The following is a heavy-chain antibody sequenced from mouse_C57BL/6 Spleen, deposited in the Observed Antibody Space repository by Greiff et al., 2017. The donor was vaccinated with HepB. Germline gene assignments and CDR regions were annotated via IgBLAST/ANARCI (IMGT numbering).Heavy chain of an antibody. D-gene: IGHD1-1*01. CDR1: GYTFTSYW. CDR2: IHPNSGST. Sequence: QVQLQQPGAELVKPGASVKLSCKASGYTFTSYWMHWVKQRPGQGLEWIGMIHPNSGSTNYNEKFKSKATLTVDKSSSTAYMQLSSLTSEDSAVYYCVRYYNGSSADVWGAGTTVTVSS. J-gene: IGHJ1*01. V-gene: IGHV1-64*01. CDR3: VRYYNGSSADV.